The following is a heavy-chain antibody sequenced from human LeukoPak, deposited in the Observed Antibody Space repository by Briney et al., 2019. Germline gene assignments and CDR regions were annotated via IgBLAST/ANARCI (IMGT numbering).Heavy chain of an antibody. D-gene: IGHD2-8*02. Sequence: GGSLRPSCAASGFTFSDYYMSWIRQAPGKGLEWVSYISSSGSTIYYADSVKGRFTISRDNAKNSLYLQMNSLRAEDTAVYYCARDLPGGTADWYYGMDVWGQGTTVTVSS. CDR3: ARDLPGGTADWYYGMDV. CDR2: ISSSGSTI. V-gene: IGHV3-11*01. CDR1: GFTFSDYY. J-gene: IGHJ6*02.